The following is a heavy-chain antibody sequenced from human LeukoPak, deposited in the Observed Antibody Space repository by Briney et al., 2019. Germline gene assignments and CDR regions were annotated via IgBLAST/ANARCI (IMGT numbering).Heavy chain of an antibody. Sequence: PGGTLRLSCAASEFTFSSYSLNWVRQAPGKGLEWFSSITYSSSYMYYADSVKGRFTISRDNAKNSLYLQMNSLRAEDTAVYYCAREGYCSGGSCRSAFDIWGQGTMVTVSS. CDR2: ITYSSSYM. CDR1: EFTFSSYS. D-gene: IGHD2-15*01. J-gene: IGHJ3*02. CDR3: AREGYCSGGSCRSAFDI. V-gene: IGHV3-21*01.